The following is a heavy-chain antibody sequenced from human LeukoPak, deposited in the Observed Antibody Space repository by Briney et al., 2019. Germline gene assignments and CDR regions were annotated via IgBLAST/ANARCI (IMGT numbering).Heavy chain of an antibody. J-gene: IGHJ4*02. CDR3: ATGDQIAAAARALDY. D-gene: IGHD6-13*01. CDR2: FDPEDGET. Sequence: ASVKVSCKVSGYTLTELSMHWVRQAPGKGLEWMGGFDPEDGETIYAQKFQGRVTMTEDTSTGTAYMELSSLRSEDTAVYYCATGDQIAAAARALDYWGQGTLVTVSS. CDR1: GYTLTELS. V-gene: IGHV1-24*01.